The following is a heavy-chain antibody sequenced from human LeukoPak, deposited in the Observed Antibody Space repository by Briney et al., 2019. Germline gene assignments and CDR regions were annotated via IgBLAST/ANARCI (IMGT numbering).Heavy chain of an antibody. J-gene: IGHJ4*02. CDR3: ARDRDRYVRPPDY. Sequence: ASVKVTCKASGYTFTGYYMHWVRQAPGQGLEWMGWINPNSGGTNYAQKFQGRVTMTRDTSISTAYMELSRLRSDDTAVYYCARDRDRYVRPPDYWGQGTLVTVSS. CDR2: INPNSGGT. V-gene: IGHV1-2*02. D-gene: IGHD1-14*01. CDR1: GYTFTGYY.